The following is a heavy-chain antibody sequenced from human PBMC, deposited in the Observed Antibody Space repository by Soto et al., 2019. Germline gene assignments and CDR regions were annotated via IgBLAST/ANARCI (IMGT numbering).Heavy chain of an antibody. CDR3: ASDFGNIPYYYYYMDV. D-gene: IGHD3-3*01. CDR1: GFTFSSYW. V-gene: IGHV3-7*01. Sequence: EVQLVESGGGLVQPGGSLRLSCAASGFTFSSYWMSWVRQAPGKGLEWVANIKQDGSEKYYVDSVKGRFTISRDNAKKSLYLQMNSLRAEDTAVYYCASDFGNIPYYYYYMDVWGKGTTVPVPS. J-gene: IGHJ6*03. CDR2: IKQDGSEK.